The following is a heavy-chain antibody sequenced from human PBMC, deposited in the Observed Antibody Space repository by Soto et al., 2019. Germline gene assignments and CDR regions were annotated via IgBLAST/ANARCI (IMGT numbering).Heavy chain of an antibody. CDR1: GGTFSSYA. CDR2: IIPIFGTA. D-gene: IGHD6-6*01. Sequence: SVKVSCKASGGTFSSYAISWVRQAPGQGLEWMGGIIPIFGTANYAQKFQGRVTITADESTSTAYMELSSLRSEDTAVYYCARDPLPVEYSSSSTDYWGQGTLVPVS. CDR3: ARDPLPVEYSSSSTDY. J-gene: IGHJ4*02. V-gene: IGHV1-69*13.